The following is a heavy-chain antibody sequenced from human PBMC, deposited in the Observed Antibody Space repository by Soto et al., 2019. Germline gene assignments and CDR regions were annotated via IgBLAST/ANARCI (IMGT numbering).Heavy chain of an antibody. CDR1: GYTFTGYY. CDR3: ARAPRYCSGGSCYFDY. CDR2: INPNNGGT. Sequence: QVQLVQSGAEVKKPGASVKVSCKASGYTFTGYYMHWVRQAPGQGLEWMGWINPNNGGTNYAQKFQGWVTMTRDTSISTAYMELSRLRSDDTAMYYCARAPRYCSGGSCYFDYWGQGTLVTVSS. D-gene: IGHD2-15*01. J-gene: IGHJ4*02. V-gene: IGHV1-2*04.